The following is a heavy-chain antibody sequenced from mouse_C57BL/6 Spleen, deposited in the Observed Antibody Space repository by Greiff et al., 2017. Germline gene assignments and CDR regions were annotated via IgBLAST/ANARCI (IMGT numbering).Heavy chain of an antibody. D-gene: IGHD4-1*01. V-gene: IGHV1-15*01. CDR2: IDPETGGT. Sequence: QVQLQQSGAELVRPGASVTLSCKASGYTFTDYEMHWVKQTPVHGLEWIGAIDPETGGTAYNQKFKGKAILTADKSSSTSYMELHSLTSEDSSVYYCTRRGTWDDSYFDFWRTVTTVTVSS. CDR1: GYTFTDYE. J-gene: IGHJ1*03. CDR3: TRRGTWDDSYFDF.